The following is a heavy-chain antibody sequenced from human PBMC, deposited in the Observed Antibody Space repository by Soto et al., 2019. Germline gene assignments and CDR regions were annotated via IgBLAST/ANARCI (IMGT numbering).Heavy chain of an antibody. CDR1: GFTFSSYW. D-gene: IGHD2-15*01. J-gene: IGHJ5*02. Sequence: GGSLRLSCAASGFTFSSYWMHWVRQAPGKGLVWVSRINSDGSSTSYADSVKGRFTISRDNAKNTLYLQMNSLRAEDTAVYYCARDQLSGKSLGYCSGGSCYSGFDPWGQGTLVTVSS. V-gene: IGHV3-74*01. CDR3: ARDQLSGKSLGYCSGGSCYSGFDP. CDR2: INSDGSST.